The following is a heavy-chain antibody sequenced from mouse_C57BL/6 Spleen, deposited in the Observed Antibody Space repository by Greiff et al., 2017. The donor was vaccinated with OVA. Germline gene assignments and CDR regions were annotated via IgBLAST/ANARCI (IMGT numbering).Heavy chain of an antibody. J-gene: IGHJ3*01. V-gene: IGHV5-9-1*02. CDR1: GFTFSSYA. CDR2: ISRGGDYI. Sequence: EVQLVESGEGLVKPGGSLKLSCAASGFTFSSYAMSWVRQTPEQRLEWVAYISRGGDYIYYAATVKGRFTISRDNARNTLYLQMSSLKSEDTAMYDCTREDYDYSWFAYWGQETLVTVSA. CDR3: TREDYDYSWFAY. D-gene: IGHD2-4*01.